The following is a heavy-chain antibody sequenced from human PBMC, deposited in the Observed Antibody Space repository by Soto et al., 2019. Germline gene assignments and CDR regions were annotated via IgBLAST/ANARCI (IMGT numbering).Heavy chain of an antibody. D-gene: IGHD3-10*01. CDR3: VRPLPSGRNYGMDV. J-gene: IGHJ6*02. Sequence: LRLSCTAYGLGVRNNYMSWVRQAPGMGLEWVSVIYNDGTTYYADSVKGRFTLSRDTSKNTLSLQMDSLRAEDTAVYYCVRPLPSGRNYGMDVWGQGTTVTVSS. V-gene: IGHV3-53*01. CDR1: GLGVRNNY. CDR2: IYNDGTT.